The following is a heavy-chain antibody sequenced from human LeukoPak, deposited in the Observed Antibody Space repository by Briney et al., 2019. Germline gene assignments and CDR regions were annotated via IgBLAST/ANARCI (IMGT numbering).Heavy chain of an antibody. V-gene: IGHV4-61*01. CDR1: GGSVSSGSYY. D-gene: IGHD4-17*01. Sequence: PSETLSLTCTVSGGSVSSGSYYWSWIRQPPGEGLEWIGYIYYSGSTNYNPSLKSRVTISVDTSKNQFSLKLSSVTAADTAVYYCAREDGDYGGGDAFDIWGQGTMVTVSS. CDR2: IYYSGST. CDR3: AREDGDYGGGDAFDI. J-gene: IGHJ3*02.